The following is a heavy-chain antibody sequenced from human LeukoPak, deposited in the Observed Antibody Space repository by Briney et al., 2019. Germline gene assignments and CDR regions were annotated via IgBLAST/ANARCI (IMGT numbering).Heavy chain of an antibody. Sequence: SETLSLTCTVSGGSISSYYWNWIRQPPGKGLEWIGEINHRGSTTYNPSLKSRVTISLDTSKNQFSLKLSSVTAADTAVYYCARVGLDWGSIDYWGQGTLVTVSS. J-gene: IGHJ4*02. CDR1: GGSISSYY. V-gene: IGHV4-34*01. CDR3: ARVGLDWGSIDY. CDR2: INHRGST. D-gene: IGHD3/OR15-3a*01.